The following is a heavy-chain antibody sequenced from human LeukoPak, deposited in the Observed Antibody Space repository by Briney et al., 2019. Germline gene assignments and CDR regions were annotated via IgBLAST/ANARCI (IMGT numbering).Heavy chain of an antibody. CDR2: IYYSGST. J-gene: IGHJ6*04. CDR3: ARGGWFGELLSPFYYYYGMDV. CDR1: GGSISSGDYY. Sequence: SQTLSLTCTVSGGSISSGDYYWSWIRQPPGKGLEWIGYIYYSGSTYYNPSPKSRVTISVDTSKNQFSLKLSSVTAADTAVYYCARGGWFGELLSPFYYYYGMDVWGKGTTVTVSS. D-gene: IGHD3-10*01. V-gene: IGHV4-30-4*01.